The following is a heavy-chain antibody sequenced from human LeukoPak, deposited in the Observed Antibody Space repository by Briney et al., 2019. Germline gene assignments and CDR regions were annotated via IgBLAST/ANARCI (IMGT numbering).Heavy chain of an antibody. J-gene: IGHJ4*02. CDR1: GYTLTELS. Sequence: ASVKVSCKVSGYTLTELSMHWVRQAPGKGLEWMGRFDPEDGETIYAQKFQGRVTMTEDTSTNTAYMDLSSLRAEDTAMYYCATVVAVATFDYWGQGTLVTVSS. D-gene: IGHD6-19*01. CDR3: ATVVAVATFDY. CDR2: FDPEDGET. V-gene: IGHV1-24*01.